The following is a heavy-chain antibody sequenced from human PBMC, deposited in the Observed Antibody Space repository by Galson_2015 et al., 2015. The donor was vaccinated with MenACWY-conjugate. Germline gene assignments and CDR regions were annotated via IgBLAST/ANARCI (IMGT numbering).Heavy chain of an antibody. J-gene: IGHJ3*02. CDR3: TRGGGDFWSARKVDAFDI. D-gene: IGHD3-3*01. Sequence: SLRLSCAASGFTFSSYSMNWVRQAPGKGLEWVSYISSSSSTIYYADSVKGRFTISRDNAKNSLYLQMNSLKTEDTAVYYCTRGGGDFWSARKVDAFDIWGQGTMVTVSS. CDR1: GFTFSSYS. V-gene: IGHV3-48*04. CDR2: ISSSSSTI.